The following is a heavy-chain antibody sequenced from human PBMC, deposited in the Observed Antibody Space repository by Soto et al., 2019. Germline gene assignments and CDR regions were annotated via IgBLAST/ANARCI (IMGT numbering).Heavy chain of an antibody. CDR1: GYSYTTYW. J-gene: IGHJ4*02. CDR2: IYPGDSDT. D-gene: IGHD2-2*02. V-gene: IGHV5-51*01. Sequence: GESLKISCKTFGYSYTTYWIAWVRQMPGKGLEWMGIIYPGDSDTRYSSSFQGQVIISADKSISTAYLQWRSLKDSDTAIYYCVTLFSGAIAVDYRGQGTLVTVSS. CDR3: VTLFSGAIAVDY.